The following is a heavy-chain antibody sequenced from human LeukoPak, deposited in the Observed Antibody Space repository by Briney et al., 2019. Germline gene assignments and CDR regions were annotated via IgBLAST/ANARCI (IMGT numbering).Heavy chain of an antibody. CDR3: VRESSESFDI. Sequence: KSGGSLRLSCAASGFTFTSHSMNWVRQAPGKGLEWVSSIGSRSTSIYYADSVKGRFTISRDNAKNSLYLQMNSLRAEDTAVYYCVRESSESFDIWGQGTMVTVS. CDR2: IGSRSTSI. V-gene: IGHV3-21*01. D-gene: IGHD6-25*01. CDR1: GFTFTSHS. J-gene: IGHJ3*02.